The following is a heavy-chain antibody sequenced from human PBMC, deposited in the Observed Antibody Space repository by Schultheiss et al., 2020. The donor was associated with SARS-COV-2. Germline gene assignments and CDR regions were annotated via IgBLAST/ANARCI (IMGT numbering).Heavy chain of an antibody. D-gene: IGHD5-18*01. Sequence: GGSLRLSCAASGFTFSSYGMHWVRQAPGKGLEWVSYISSSGSTIYYADSVKGRFTISRDNAKNSLYLQMNSLRAEDTAVYYCARVKGTAMIDYWGQGTLVTVSS. CDR1: GFTFSSYG. CDR2: ISSSGSTI. V-gene: IGHV3-48*04. J-gene: IGHJ4*02. CDR3: ARVKGTAMIDY.